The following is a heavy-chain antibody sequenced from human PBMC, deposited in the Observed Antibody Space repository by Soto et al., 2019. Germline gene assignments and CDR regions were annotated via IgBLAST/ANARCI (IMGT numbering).Heavy chain of an antibody. CDR1: GFTFSSYE. CDR2: ISSSGSTI. D-gene: IGHD6-19*01. CDR3: ARDGAVAGIFDY. J-gene: IGHJ4*02. V-gene: IGHV3-48*03. Sequence: GGSLRLSCAASGFTFSSYEMNWFRQAPGKGLEWVSYISSSGSTIYYADSVKGRFTISRDNAKNSLYLQMNSLRAEDTAVYYCARDGAVAGIFDYWGQGTLVTVSS.